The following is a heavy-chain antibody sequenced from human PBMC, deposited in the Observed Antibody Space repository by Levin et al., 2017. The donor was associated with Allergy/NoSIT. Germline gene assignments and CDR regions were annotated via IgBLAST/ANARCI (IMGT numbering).Heavy chain of an antibody. CDR1: GFILGSYG. V-gene: IGHV3-33*01. J-gene: IGHJ4*02. D-gene: IGHD3-22*01. Sequence: GSLILSCATSGFILGSYGMHWVRQAPGKGLEWVAVLWYDGNRKYYADSVQGRFTIFRDRSKSTLYLQMNSLVSEDTAVYYCARDDDSSGHYGIFNYWGQGTLVTVAS. CDR3: ARDDDSSGHYGIFNY. CDR2: LWYDGNRK.